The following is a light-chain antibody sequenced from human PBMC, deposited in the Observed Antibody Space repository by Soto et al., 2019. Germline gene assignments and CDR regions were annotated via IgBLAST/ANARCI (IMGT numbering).Light chain of an antibody. V-gene: IGKV3-20*01. J-gene: IGKJ5*01. Sequence: EFMLTQSPGTLSLSPGERATLSCRASQSVSSSYVAWYQQKRGQAPRLLMYGASSRATGIPDRFSGSGSGTDFTLTISSLQSEDFAVYYCQQYNNWPPITFGQGTRLEI. CDR1: QSVSSSY. CDR3: QQYNNWPPIT. CDR2: GAS.